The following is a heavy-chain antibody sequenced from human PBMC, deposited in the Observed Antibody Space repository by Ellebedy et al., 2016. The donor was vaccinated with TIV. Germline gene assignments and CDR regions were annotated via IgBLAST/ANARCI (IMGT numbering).Heavy chain of an antibody. CDR2: IYYSGRT. V-gene: IGHV4-59*01. CDR1: GDSISGYY. Sequence: MPSETLSLTCTVSGDSISGYYWSWIRQPPGKGLEWIGYIYYSGRTNYNPSLKSRVTISVDTSKNQFFLNLNSVTAADTAVYYCARDLSERHYYGSGSPRYYGMDVWGQGTTVTVSS. D-gene: IGHD3-10*01. CDR3: ARDLSERHYYGSGSPRYYGMDV. J-gene: IGHJ6*02.